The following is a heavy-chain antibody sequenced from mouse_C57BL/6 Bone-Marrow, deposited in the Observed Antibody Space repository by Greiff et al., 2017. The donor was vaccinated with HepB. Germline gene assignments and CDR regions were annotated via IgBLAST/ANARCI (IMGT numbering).Heavy chain of an antibody. CDR1: GYTFTSYW. J-gene: IGHJ4*01. CDR3: ARGIYYDYDGGMDY. Sequence: QVHVKQPGAELVMPGASVKLSCKASGYTFTSYWMHWVKQRPGQGLEWIGEIDPSDSYTNYNQKFKGKSTLTVDKSSSTAYMQLSSLTSEDSAVYYCARGIYYDYDGGMDYWGQGTSVTVSS. D-gene: IGHD2-4*01. V-gene: IGHV1-69*01. CDR2: IDPSDSYT.